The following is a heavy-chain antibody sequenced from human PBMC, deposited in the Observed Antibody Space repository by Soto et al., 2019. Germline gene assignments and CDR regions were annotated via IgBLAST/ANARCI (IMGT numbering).Heavy chain of an antibody. CDR1: GGSISSGDYY. J-gene: IGHJ5*02. CDR2: IYYSGST. Sequence: PSETLSLTCTVSGGSISSGDYYWSWIRQPPGKGLERIGYIYYSGSTYYNPSLKSRVTISVDTSKNQFSLKLSSVTAADTAVYYCARRRGMTTVENWFDPWGQGTLVTVSS. V-gene: IGHV4-30-4*01. CDR3: ARRRGMTTVENWFDP. D-gene: IGHD4-4*01.